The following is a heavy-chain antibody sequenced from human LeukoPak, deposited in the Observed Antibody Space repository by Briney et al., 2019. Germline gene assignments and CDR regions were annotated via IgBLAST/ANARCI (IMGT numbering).Heavy chain of an antibody. J-gene: IGHJ4*02. V-gene: IGHV3-53*01. CDR3: SRARGGDGLPFDY. CDR1: GFTVSNNS. CDR2: IYSDAST. Sequence: GGSLRLSCAASGFTVSNNSMSWVRQAPGTGLEWVSLIYSDASTSYADSVRGRFTISRDNSKNTLYLHMNSMRAEDTAVYYCSRARGGDGLPFDYWGQGTLVTVSS. D-gene: IGHD3-16*01.